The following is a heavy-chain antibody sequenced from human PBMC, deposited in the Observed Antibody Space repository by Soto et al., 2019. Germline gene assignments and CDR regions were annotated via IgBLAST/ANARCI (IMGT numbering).Heavy chain of an antibody. CDR3: ARGLRYFDWPPLFDY. V-gene: IGHV4-59*01. J-gene: IGHJ4*02. D-gene: IGHD3-9*01. Sequence: QVQLQESGPGLVKPSETLSLTCTVSGGSISSYYWSWIRQPPGKGLEWIGYIYYSGSTNYNPSLKRRVTISVDTSKNQFSLKLSSVTAADTAMYYCARGLRYFDWPPLFDYWGQGTLVTVSS. CDR2: IYYSGST. CDR1: GGSISSYY.